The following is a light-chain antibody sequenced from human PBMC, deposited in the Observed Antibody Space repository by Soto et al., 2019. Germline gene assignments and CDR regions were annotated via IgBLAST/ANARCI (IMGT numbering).Light chain of an antibody. J-gene: IGKJ1*01. CDR1: QTISNY. Sequence: DIQMNQSPSSLSASVGDRVTITCRASQTISNYLNWYQQEPGKAPELLIYDASSSQSGVPSRCSGSGSGTDFTLTISSPQPEDVATYYCQQSYSSPTFGQGTKVDIK. V-gene: IGKV1-39*01. CDR2: DAS. CDR3: QQSYSSPT.